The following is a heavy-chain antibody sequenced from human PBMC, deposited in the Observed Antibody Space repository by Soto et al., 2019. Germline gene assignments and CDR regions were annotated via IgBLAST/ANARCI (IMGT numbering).Heavy chain of an antibody. CDR1: GFTFSSYA. Sequence: HPGGSLRLSCSASGFTFSSYAMHWVRQAPGKGLEYVSAISSNGGSTYYADSVKGRFTISRDNSKNTLYLQMSSLRAEDTAVYYCVKDLSDSSRWYFSRGGMDVWGQGTTVTVSS. CDR2: ISSNGGST. CDR3: VKDLSDSSRWYFSRGGMDV. V-gene: IGHV3-64D*08. D-gene: IGHD6-13*01. J-gene: IGHJ6*02.